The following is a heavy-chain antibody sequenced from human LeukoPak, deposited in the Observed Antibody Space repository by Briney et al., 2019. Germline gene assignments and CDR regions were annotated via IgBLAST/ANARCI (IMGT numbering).Heavy chain of an antibody. V-gene: IGHV4-59*01. J-gene: IGHJ4*02. Sequence: SETLSLTCTVSGGSISSYYWSWLRQPPGKGLEWIGYIYYSGSTNYNPSLKSRVTISVDTSKNQFSLKLSSVTAADTAVYYCAREASHCFDYWGQGTLVTVSS. D-gene: IGHD2-2*01. CDR3: AREASHCFDY. CDR2: IYYSGST. CDR1: GGSISSYY.